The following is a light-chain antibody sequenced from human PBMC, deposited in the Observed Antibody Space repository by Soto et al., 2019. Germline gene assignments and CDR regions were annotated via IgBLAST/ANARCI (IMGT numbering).Light chain of an antibody. J-gene: IGKJ5*01. CDR3: QQLNNYPIT. V-gene: IGKV1-9*01. CDR1: QGVNSY. Sequence: IQLTQSPSSLSASVGDRVTITWRASQGVNSYLAWYQQKPGKAPKLLIYAASALQSGVPSRFSGTGSGTDFTLTISSLQPEDFATYYCQQLNNYPITFGQGTRLEIK. CDR2: AAS.